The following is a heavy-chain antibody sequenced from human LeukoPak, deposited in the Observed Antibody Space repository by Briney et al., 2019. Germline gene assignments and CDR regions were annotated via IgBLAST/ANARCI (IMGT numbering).Heavy chain of an antibody. Sequence: GGSLRLSCAASGFTFSSYAMSWVRQAPGKGLEWVSAISGSGGSTYYADSVKGRFTISRDNSKNTLYLQMNSLRAGDTAVYYCANYGRGYYDSSGYWSRAFDIWGQGTMVTVSS. CDR3: ANYGRGYYDSSGYWSRAFDI. D-gene: IGHD3-22*01. CDR2: ISGSGGST. J-gene: IGHJ3*02. V-gene: IGHV3-23*01. CDR1: GFTFSSYA.